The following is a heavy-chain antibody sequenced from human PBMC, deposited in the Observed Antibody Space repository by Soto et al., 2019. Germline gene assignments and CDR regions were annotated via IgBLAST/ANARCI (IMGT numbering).Heavy chain of an antibody. V-gene: IGHV3-23*01. CDR3: AKVSAVAAFY. Sequence: GGSLRLSCAASGFTFSNYAMSWVRQAPGKGLEWVSAIGGSGDWTYYADSVKGRFTISRDNSKNTLYLQMNSLRAEDTAVYYCAKVSAVAAFYWGQGTLVTVSS. J-gene: IGHJ4*02. D-gene: IGHD6-19*01. CDR2: IGGSGDWT. CDR1: GFTFSNYA.